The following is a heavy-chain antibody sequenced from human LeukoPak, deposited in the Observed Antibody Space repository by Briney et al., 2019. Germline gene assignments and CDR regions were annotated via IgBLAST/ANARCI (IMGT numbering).Heavy chain of an antibody. D-gene: IGHD3-22*01. Sequence: ASVTVSCKASGYTFTGYYMHWVRQPPGQGLEWMGWINPNSGGTNYAQKFQGRVTMTRDTSISTAYMELSGLRSDDTAVYYCAKDYYDSSGYYLYYYCGMDVWGQGTTATVSS. CDR2: INPNSGGT. CDR1: GYTFTGYY. J-gene: IGHJ6*02. CDR3: AKDYYDSSGYYLYYYCGMDV. V-gene: IGHV1-2*02.